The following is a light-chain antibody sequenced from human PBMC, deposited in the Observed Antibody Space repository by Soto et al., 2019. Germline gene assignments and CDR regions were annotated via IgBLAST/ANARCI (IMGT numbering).Light chain of an antibody. J-gene: IGKJ4*01. CDR2: WAS. Sequence: DIQLTQSPSFLSASVGDRVTITCRASQGIASLLAWYQQKPGQPPKLLIYWASTRESGVPDRFSGSGSGTDFTLTISSLQAEDVAVYYCQQYCNTPLSFGGGTKVEIK. CDR3: QQYCNTPLS. CDR1: QGIASL. V-gene: IGKV4-1*01.